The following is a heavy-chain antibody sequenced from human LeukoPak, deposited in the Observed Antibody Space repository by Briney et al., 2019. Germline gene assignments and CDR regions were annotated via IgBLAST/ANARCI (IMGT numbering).Heavy chain of an antibody. D-gene: IGHD2-2*01. CDR1: GYTFTDYY. CDR2: INPNSGGT. CDR3: ARGRFVVVPAATEFDP. Sequence: ASVKVSCKASGYTFTDYYMHWVRQAPGQGLEWMGWINPNSGGTNYAQKFQGRVTTTRDTSISTAYMDLSRLRSDDTAVYYCARGRFVVVPAATEFDPWGQGTLVTVSS. V-gene: IGHV1-2*02. J-gene: IGHJ5*02.